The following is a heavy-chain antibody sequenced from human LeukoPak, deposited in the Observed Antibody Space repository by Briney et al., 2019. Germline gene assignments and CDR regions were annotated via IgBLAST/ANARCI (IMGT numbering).Heavy chain of an antibody. CDR3: SKGVSSGWTGIDY. CDR1: GFPFDDYA. J-gene: IGHJ4*02. V-gene: IGHV3-9*03. CDR2: IDWNRGRI. D-gene: IGHD6-19*01. Sequence: PGGSLSLSCAASGFPFDDYAMLWVRHAPGKGMEWGSGIDWNRGRIVYADSVKGRFTISRENAKNSVYLQINSLRAEDMALYYCSKGVSSGWTGIDYWGQGTLVTVSS.